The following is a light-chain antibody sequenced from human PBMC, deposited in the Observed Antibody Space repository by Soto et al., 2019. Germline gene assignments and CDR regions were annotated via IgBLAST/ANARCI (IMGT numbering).Light chain of an antibody. CDR2: DVS. Sequence: QSVLTQPASVSGSPGQSITISCTGTSSDVGGYNYVSWYQQHPGKAPKLMIYDVSNRPSGASNRFSGSKSDNTASLTISGLQAEDEADYYCSSYTSSSTLVVFGGGTKVTVL. CDR1: SSDVGGYNY. V-gene: IGLV2-14*01. CDR3: SSYTSSSTLVV. J-gene: IGLJ2*01.